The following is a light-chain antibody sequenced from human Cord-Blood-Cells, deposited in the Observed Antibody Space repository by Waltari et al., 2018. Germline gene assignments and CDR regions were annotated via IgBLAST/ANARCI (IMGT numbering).Light chain of an antibody. Sequence: DMPMTQFPSSLSASVGDRVTITCRACQSISSYLNWYQQKPGKAPKLLIYAASSLQSGVPSRFSGSGSGTDFTLTISSLQPEDFATYYCQQSYSTPYSFGQGTKLEIK. CDR2: AAS. CDR1: QSISSY. V-gene: IGKV1-39*01. CDR3: QQSYSTPYS. J-gene: IGKJ2*03.